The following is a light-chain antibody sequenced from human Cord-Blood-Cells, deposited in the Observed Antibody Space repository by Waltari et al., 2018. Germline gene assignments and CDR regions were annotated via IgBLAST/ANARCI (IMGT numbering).Light chain of an antibody. CDR1: SRDVCGYNC. CDR2: VVS. CDR3: SSYTSSSNVV. Sequence: QSALTQPAAASGSPGQSLTLPCTGTSRDVCGYNCVALYHQQPGKAPKLMICVVSNRPSGGSNRFSGSESGNTASLTISGLQAEDEDDYYCSSYTSSSNVVFGGGTKLTVL. V-gene: IGLV2-14*01. J-gene: IGLJ2*01.